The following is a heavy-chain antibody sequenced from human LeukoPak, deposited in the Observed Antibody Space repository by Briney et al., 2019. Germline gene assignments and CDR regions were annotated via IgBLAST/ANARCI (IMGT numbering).Heavy chain of an antibody. CDR3: ARVGYTYGALGRFDC. CDR2: ISAYNGNT. J-gene: IGHJ4*02. Sequence: ASVKVSCKASGYTFTSYGISWVRQAPGQGLEWMGWISAYNGNTNYAQKFQGRVTMTRDTSISTAYMELSRLRSDDTAVYYCARVGYTYGALGRFDCWGQGTLVTVSS. CDR1: GYTFTSYG. V-gene: IGHV1-18*01. D-gene: IGHD5-18*01.